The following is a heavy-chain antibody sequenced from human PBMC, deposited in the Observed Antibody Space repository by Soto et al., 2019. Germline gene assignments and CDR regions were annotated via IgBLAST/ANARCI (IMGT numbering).Heavy chain of an antibody. CDR1: GYTFTSYG. V-gene: IGHV1-18*01. Sequence: EASVKVSCKASGYTFTSYGVSWVRQAPGQGLEWMGWISAYNGNTKYAQKLQGRVTMTTDTSTNTAYMDLRSLRSDDTAVYYCARDSPPVDYWGQGTLVTVSS. J-gene: IGHJ4*02. CDR2: ISAYNGNT. CDR3: ARDSPPVDY.